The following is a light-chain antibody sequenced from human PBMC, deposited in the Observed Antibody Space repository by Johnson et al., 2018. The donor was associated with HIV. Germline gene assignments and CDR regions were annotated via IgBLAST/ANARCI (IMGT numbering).Light chain of an antibody. J-gene: IGLJ1*01. CDR3: GTWDISLSVGYV. Sequence: QPVLTQPPSVSAAPGQKVTISCSGSNSNIGNNYASWYQQVPGTAPKLLIYDNHKRPSGIPDRFSGSKSGTSATLGITGLQTGDEADYYCGTWDISLSVGYVFGTGTKVTVL. CDR2: DNH. CDR1: NSNIGNNY. V-gene: IGLV1-51*01.